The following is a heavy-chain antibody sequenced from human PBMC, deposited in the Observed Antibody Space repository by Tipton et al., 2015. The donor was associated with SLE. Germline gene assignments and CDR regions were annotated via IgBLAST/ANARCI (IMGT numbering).Heavy chain of an antibody. Sequence: LRLSCSVSGGSISRANYYWNWIRQPPGKGLEWIGYIYYTGSTYYNPSLKSRVTISVDTSKNQFSLKLSSVTAADTAVYYCARLEGGQYFDLWGRGTLVTVSS. J-gene: IGHJ2*01. CDR2: IYYTGST. CDR3: ARLEGGQYFDL. V-gene: IGHV4-30-4*08. D-gene: IGHD3-16*01. CDR1: GGSISRANYY.